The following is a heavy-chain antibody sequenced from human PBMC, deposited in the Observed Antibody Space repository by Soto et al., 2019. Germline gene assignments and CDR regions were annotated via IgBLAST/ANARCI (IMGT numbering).Heavy chain of an antibody. D-gene: IGHD5-12*01. V-gene: IGHV3-33*06. CDR1: GFTFSDYG. Sequence: QVQLVESGGGVVQPGMSLKLSCATSGFTFSDYGMHWVRQAPGKGLEWVAVIWFDATKTLYADSVKGRFTISRDIPKNTLFLQMDGLRAYATAMYYCAKSSDGYPHGLAWGQGTLVTVSS. J-gene: IGHJ5*02. CDR3: AKSSDGYPHGLA. CDR2: IWFDATKT.